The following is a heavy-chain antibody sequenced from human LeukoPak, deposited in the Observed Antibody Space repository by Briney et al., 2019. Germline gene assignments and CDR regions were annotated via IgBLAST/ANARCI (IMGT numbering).Heavy chain of an antibody. CDR1: GYTFTGYY. J-gene: IGHJ4*02. CDR2: IKPNSGDT. CDR3: ARTAVWNLNFDY. V-gene: IGHV1-2*02. Sequence: ASVKVSCKASGYTFTGYYIHWVRQAPGQGLEWMGLIKPNSGDTKYAQRFQGRVTMTRDTSISTAYMELSRLRSDDTAVYYCARTAVWNLNFDYWGQGTLVTVSS. D-gene: IGHD1-1*01.